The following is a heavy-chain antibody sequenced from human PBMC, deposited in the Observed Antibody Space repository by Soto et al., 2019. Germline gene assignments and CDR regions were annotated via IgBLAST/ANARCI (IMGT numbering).Heavy chain of an antibody. V-gene: IGHV1-18*01. Sequence: ASVKVSCKASGYTFTSYGISWVRQAPGQGLEWMGWISAYNGNTNYAQKLQGRVTMTTDTSTSTAYMELRSLRSDDTAVYYCAREGITMVREDYYYYYMDVWGKGTTVTVSS. CDR1: GYTFTSYG. CDR3: AREGITMVREDYYYYYMDV. J-gene: IGHJ6*03. CDR2: ISAYNGNT. D-gene: IGHD3-10*01.